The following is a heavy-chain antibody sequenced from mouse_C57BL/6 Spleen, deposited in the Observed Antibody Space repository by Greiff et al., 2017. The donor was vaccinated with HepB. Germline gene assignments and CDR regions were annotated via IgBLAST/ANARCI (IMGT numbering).Heavy chain of an antibody. Sequence: EVQRVESGAELVRPGASVKLSCTASGFNIKDDYMHWVKQRPEQGLEWIGWIDPENGDTEYASKFQGKATITADTSSNTAYLQLSSLTSEDTAVYYCTTGSYAMDYWGQGTSVTVSS. J-gene: IGHJ4*01. D-gene: IGHD1-1*01. V-gene: IGHV14-4*01. CDR2: IDPENGDT. CDR3: TTGSYAMDY. CDR1: GFNIKDDY.